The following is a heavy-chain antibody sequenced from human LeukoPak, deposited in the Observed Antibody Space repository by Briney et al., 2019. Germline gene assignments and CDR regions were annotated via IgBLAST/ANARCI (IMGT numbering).Heavy chain of an antibody. V-gene: IGHV3-9*01. D-gene: IGHD3-3*01. J-gene: IGHJ5*02. CDR3: AKDSRPLRFSSWFDP. CDR1: GSTFDDYA. CDR2: ISWNSGSI. Sequence: PGGSLRLSCAASGSTFDDYAMHWVRQAPGKGLEWVSGISWNSGSIGYADSVKGRFTISRDNAKNSLYLQMNSLRAEDTALYYCAKDSRPLRFSSWFDPWGQGTLVTVSS.